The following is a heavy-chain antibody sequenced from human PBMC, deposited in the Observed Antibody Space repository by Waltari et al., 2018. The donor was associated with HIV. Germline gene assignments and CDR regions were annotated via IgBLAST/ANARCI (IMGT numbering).Heavy chain of an antibody. CDR2: SKSGAEGGKT. D-gene: IGHD3-22*01. J-gene: IGHJ4*02. CDR1: GITFRNAW. CDR3: TTLWYSYDSTDY. V-gene: IGHV3-15*01. Sequence: EVQLVESGGGLVKPGGSLRLSCAASGITFRNAWMSWVRQAPGKGLEWVGVSKSGAEGGKTDYAAAVKGRFTISRDDSKHTLYLQMDSLKTEDTAVYYCTTLWYSYDSTDYWGQGTLVTVSS.